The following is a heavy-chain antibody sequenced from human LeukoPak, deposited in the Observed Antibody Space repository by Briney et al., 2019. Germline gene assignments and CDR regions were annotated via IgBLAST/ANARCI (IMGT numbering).Heavy chain of an antibody. CDR1: GYDFSDLY. Sequence: GASVKVSCKASGYDFSDLYFHWVRQAPGQGLEWMGWINPYSGASIYAQKFQGRVTMETSSSTVYRQLSRLRYDDTAVYYCATASVTRMRDPWGQGTLVTVSS. CDR2: INPYSGAS. CDR3: ATASVTRMRDP. J-gene: IGHJ5*02. V-gene: IGHV1-2*02.